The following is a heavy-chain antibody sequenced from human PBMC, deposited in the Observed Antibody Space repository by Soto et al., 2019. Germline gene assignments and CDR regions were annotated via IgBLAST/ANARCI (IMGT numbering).Heavy chain of an antibody. V-gene: IGHV3-23*01. J-gene: IGHJ4*02. D-gene: IGHD2-15*01. CDR2: ISGSGGST. CDR1: GFTFSSYA. Sequence: EVQLLESGGGLVQPGGSLRLSCAASGFTFSSYAMSWVRQAPGKGLEWVSAISGSGGSTYYADSVKGRFTISRDNSKDTLYLPMTSLRAEDTAVYSCAKDGAATPLNLRYNKHDYWGQGTLVTVSS. CDR3: AKDGAATPLNLRYNKHDY.